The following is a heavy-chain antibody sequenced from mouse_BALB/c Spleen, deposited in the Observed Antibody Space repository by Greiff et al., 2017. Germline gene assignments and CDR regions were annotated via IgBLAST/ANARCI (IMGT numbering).Heavy chain of an antibody. J-gene: IGHJ4*01. Sequence: QVQLQESGAELARPGASVKMSCKASGYTFTSYTMHWVKQRPGQGLEWIGYINPSSGYTNYNQKFKDKATLTADKSSSTAYMQLSSLTSEDSAVYYCARWGLLRYYYAMDYWGQGTSVTVSS. V-gene: IGHV1-4*01. CDR3: ARWGLLRYYYAMDY. CDR1: GYTFTSYT. D-gene: IGHD2-3*01. CDR2: INPSSGYT.